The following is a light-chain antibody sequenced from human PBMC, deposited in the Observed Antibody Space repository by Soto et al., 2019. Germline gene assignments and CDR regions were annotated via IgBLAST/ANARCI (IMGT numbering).Light chain of an antibody. CDR2: GAS. V-gene: IGKV3-20*01. Sequence: EIVLTPSPGPLSLSPGERATLSCRASQSVSSSYLAWYQQQPGQAPRLLISGASSRATVIPDRFSGSGAGTDFTLTISRLEPEDFAVYYCQQYGSSHSWTFGQGTKVDI. CDR1: QSVSSSY. CDR3: QQYGSSHSWT. J-gene: IGKJ1*01.